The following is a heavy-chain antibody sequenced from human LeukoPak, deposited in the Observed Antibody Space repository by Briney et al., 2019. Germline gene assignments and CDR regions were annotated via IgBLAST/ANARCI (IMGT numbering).Heavy chain of an antibody. CDR2: ISSSSSYI. D-gene: IGHD4-17*01. J-gene: IGHJ3*02. Sequence: GSLRLSCAASGFTFSSYSMNWVRQAPGKGLEWVSSISSSSSYIYYADSVKGRFTISRDNAKNSLYLQMNSLRAEDTAVYYCARVSATNGDYGDAFDIWGQGTMVTVFS. V-gene: IGHV3-21*01. CDR3: ARVSATNGDYGDAFDI. CDR1: GFTFSSYS.